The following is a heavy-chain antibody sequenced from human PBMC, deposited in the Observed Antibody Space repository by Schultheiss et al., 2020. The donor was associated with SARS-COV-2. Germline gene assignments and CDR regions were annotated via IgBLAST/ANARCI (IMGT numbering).Heavy chain of an antibody. V-gene: IGHV1-69*13. CDR1: GYTFTSYA. D-gene: IGHD2-21*01. CDR3: ARAPDGHIVAHPMMDFPPDV. Sequence: SVKVSCKASGYTFTSYAMNWVRQAPGQGLEWMGGIIPIFGTANYAQKFQGRVTITADESTSTAYMELSSLRSEDTAVYYCARAPDGHIVAHPMMDFPPDVWGQGTTVTVSS. J-gene: IGHJ6*02. CDR2: IIPIFGTA.